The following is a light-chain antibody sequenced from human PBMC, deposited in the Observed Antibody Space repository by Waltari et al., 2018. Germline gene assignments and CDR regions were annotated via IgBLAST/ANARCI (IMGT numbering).Light chain of an antibody. CDR2: GAS. J-gene: IGKJ1*01. Sequence: EIVLTQSPGTLSLSPGERATLSCRASQSVSRSLAWYQQKPGQAPSLRIYGASSRATGVPDRFSGSGSGTDFSLTISRLEPEDFAVYYCQHYVRLPVTFGQGTKVEIK. CDR1: QSVSRS. CDR3: QHYVRLPVT. V-gene: IGKV3-20*01.